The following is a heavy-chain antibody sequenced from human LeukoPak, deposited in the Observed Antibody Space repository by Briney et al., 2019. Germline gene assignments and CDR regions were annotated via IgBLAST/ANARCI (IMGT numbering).Heavy chain of an antibody. J-gene: IGHJ4*02. D-gene: IGHD3-16*01. Sequence: GGSLRLSCAASGFTFSSYAMSWVRQAPGKGLEWVSAISGSGGSTYYAVSVKGRFTISRDNSKNTLYLQMNSPRAEDTAVYYCTQGVSPVDYWGQGTLVTVSS. CDR2: ISGSGGST. V-gene: IGHV3-23*01. CDR3: TQGVSPVDY. CDR1: GFTFSSYA.